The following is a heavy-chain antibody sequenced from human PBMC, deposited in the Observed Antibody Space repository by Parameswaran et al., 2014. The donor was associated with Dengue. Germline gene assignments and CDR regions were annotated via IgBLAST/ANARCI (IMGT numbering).Heavy chain of an antibody. V-gene: IGHV2-26*01. Sequence: ARWIRQPPGKALEWLAHIFSNDEKSYSTSLKSRLTISKDTSKSQVVLTMTNMDPVDTATYYCARIRFGSSSWYDPNWFDPWGQGTLVTVSS. D-gene: IGHD6-13*01. CDR3: ARIRFGSSSWYDPNWFDP. J-gene: IGHJ5*02. CDR2: IFSNDEK.